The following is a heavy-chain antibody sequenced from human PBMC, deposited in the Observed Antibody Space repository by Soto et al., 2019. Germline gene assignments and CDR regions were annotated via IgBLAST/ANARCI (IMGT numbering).Heavy chain of an antibody. V-gene: IGHV3-33*01. Sequence: GGSLRLSCAASGFTFSNYAMHWVRQAPGKGLEWVAVIWYDGSNKYYADSVKGRLTISRNNYMNKLYLQMNSLGAEDTDVYYCARDSYGYDFWGQGTLVNASS. J-gene: IGHJ4*02. CDR1: GFTFSNYA. CDR2: IWYDGSNK. D-gene: IGHD5-18*01. CDR3: ARDSYGYDF.